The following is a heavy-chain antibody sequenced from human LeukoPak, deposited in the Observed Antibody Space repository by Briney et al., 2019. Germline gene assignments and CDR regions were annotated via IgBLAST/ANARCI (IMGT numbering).Heavy chain of an antibody. Sequence: ASVKVSCKASGYTFTGYYMHWVRQAPGQGLEWMGWINPNSGGTNYAQKFQGRVTMTRDTSISTAYMELSRLRSDDTAVYYCARVTYYYYYMDAWGKGTTVTVSS. V-gene: IGHV1-2*02. CDR1: GYTFTGYY. CDR3: ARVTYYYYYMDA. J-gene: IGHJ6*03. CDR2: INPNSGGT.